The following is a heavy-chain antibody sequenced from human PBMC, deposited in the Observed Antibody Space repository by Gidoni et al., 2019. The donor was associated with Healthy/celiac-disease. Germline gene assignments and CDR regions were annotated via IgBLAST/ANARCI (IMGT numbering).Heavy chain of an antibody. V-gene: IGHV1-8*01. Sequence: QVQLVQYGAEVKKPGASVKVSCRSSGYTFTSYDITWVPPATGQGLEWMGWMNPNSGNTGYAQKFQGGVTMTRNTSISTAYMELSSLRSEDTAVYYCARGFEGLGFVVVINSHYYYGMDVWGQGTTVTVSS. CDR2: MNPNSGNT. J-gene: IGHJ6*02. CDR1: GYTFTSYD. D-gene: IGHD3-3*01. CDR3: ARGFEGLGFVVVINSHYYYGMDV.